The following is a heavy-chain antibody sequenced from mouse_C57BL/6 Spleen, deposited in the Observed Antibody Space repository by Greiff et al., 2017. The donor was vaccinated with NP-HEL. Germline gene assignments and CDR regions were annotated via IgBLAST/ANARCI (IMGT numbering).Heavy chain of an antibody. CDR1: GFTFSDHG. Sequence: EVTLVESGGGSVQPGGSLKLARAASGFTFSDHGMARVRQAPRTGPEWVAFICTLAYSIYYADTVTGRFPISRENAKNTLYLEMSSLRSEDTAMYYCARSYYGSYRYFDVWGTGTTVTVSS. V-gene: IGHV5-15*04. D-gene: IGHD2-1*01. CDR2: ICTLAYSI. CDR3: ARSYYGSYRYFDV. J-gene: IGHJ1*03.